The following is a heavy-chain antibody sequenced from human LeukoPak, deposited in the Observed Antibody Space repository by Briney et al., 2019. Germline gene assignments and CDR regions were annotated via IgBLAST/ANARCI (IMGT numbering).Heavy chain of an antibody. CDR2: ISGSGGST. V-gene: IGHV3-23*01. J-gene: IGHJ4*02. D-gene: IGHD3-22*01. Sequence: GRSLRLSCAASGFTFSSYAISWVRQAAGKGLELVSSISGSGGSTYYADSVKGRFTISRDNSKNTLYLQMNSLRADDTAVYYCAKVPQPPTYYYDSSGYPDYWGQGTLVTVSS. CDR1: GFTFSSYA. CDR3: AKVPQPPTYYYDSSGYPDY.